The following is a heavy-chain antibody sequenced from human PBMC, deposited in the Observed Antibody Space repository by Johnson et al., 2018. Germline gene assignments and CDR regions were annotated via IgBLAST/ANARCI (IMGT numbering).Heavy chain of an antibody. CDR2: INPSGGNT. J-gene: IGHJ6*02. D-gene: IGHD3-3*01. CDR3: ARAGTGFFVDYYYGMDV. CDR1: GYTFTSYR. V-gene: IGHV1-46*01. Sequence: QVQLVQSGAEVKKXGASVMVSCKTSGYTFTSYRMHWVRQAPGQGPECMGVINPSGGNTNYAQTFQARVTMTRDTSTSPVYMELSSLKSEDTAVYYCARAGTGFFVDYYYGMDVWGQGTTVIVSS.